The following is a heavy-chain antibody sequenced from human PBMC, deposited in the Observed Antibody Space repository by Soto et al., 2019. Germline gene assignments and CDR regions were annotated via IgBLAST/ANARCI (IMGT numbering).Heavy chain of an antibody. J-gene: IGHJ6*03. CDR2: IYSGGST. V-gene: IGHV3-66*01. CDR1: GFTVSSNY. Sequence: EVQLVESGGGLVQPGGSLRLSCAASGFTVSSNYMSWVRQAPGKGLEWVSVIYSGGSTYYADSVKGRFTISTDNCRNTLYLQMNSLRAEDTAVYYCAREGLDYYYYMDVWGKGTTVTVSS. CDR3: AREGLDYYYYMDV.